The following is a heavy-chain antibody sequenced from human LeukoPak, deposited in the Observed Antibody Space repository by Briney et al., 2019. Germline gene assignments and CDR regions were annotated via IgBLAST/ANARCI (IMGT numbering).Heavy chain of an antibody. D-gene: IGHD3-22*01. CDR3: LNGRKYYDEGY. J-gene: IGHJ4*02. CDR1: GFTFSTYS. V-gene: IGHV3-21*01. Sequence: GGSLRLSCAASGFTFSTYSMNWVRQAPGKGLEWVSSISSSSDYIHYADSVKGRFTISRDNAKNSLYLQMNSLRAEDTAVYYCLNGRKYYDEGYWGQGTLVTVSS. CDR2: ISSSSDYI.